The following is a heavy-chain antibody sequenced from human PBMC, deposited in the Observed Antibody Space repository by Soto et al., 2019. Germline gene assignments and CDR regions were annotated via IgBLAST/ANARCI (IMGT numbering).Heavy chain of an antibody. J-gene: IGHJ6*02. Sequence: QVQLQESGPGLVKPSETLSLTCTVSGGSISTHYWSWIRQPPGKGLEWVGYIYHTGTTNYNPSLMPRVTISLATPTPQPSLSLGSVTPVDTATYYSAANEASRSSSTLFGMDVWGQGTKVTVSS. CDR1: GGSISTHY. V-gene: IGHV4-59*11. D-gene: IGHD6-6*01. CDR3: AANEASRSSSTLFGMDV. CDR2: IYHTGTT.